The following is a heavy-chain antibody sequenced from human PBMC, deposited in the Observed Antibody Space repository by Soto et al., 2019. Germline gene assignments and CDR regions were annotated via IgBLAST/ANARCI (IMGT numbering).Heavy chain of an antibody. CDR2: ISSSSNNI. J-gene: IGHJ4*02. V-gene: IGHV3-21*01. CDR3: ARALTTATGAFDY. D-gene: IGHD6-13*01. CDR1: GFSLRSCS. Sequence: EVQLVESGGGLVKPGGSLRLSCAASGFSLRSCSMNWVRQAPGKGLEWVSSISSSSNNIYYADSVKGRFTISRDNAKNSLFLQVNSLRDEDTAVYFCARALTTATGAFDYWGQGTLVTISS.